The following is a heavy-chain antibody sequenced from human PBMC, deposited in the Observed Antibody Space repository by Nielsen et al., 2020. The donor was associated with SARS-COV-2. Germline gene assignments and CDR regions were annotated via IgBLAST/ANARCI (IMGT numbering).Heavy chain of an antibody. CDR3: AASKSGYYFDL. CDR1: GFTFTNYG. J-gene: IGHJ4*02. V-gene: IGHV3-23*01. CDR2: ISASGGST. D-gene: IGHD6-13*01. Sequence: GESLKISCAASGFTFTNYGMTWVRQDPGKGLEWVSTISASGGSTFYTDSVKGRFTISRDSFKNTQYLQMNSLRAEDTAVYYCAASKSGYYFDLWGQGTLVTVSS.